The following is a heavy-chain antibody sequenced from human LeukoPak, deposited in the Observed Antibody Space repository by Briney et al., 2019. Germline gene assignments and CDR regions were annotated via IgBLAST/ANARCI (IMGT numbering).Heavy chain of an antibody. J-gene: IGHJ4*02. D-gene: IGHD1-26*01. CDR2: ISSSSSYI. V-gene: IGHV3-21*01. Sequence: GGSLRLSCAAYGVSFSSYSMNWIRQAPGKGLEWVSSISSSSSYIYYADSVKGRFTISRDNAKNSLYQQMISLRAEDTAVYYCAIYRRGRTSLFDYWGQGTLVTVSS. CDR3: AIYRRGRTSLFDY. CDR1: GVSFSSYS.